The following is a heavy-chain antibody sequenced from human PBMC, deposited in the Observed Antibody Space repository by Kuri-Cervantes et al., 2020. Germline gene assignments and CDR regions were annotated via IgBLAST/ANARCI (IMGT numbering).Heavy chain of an antibody. CDR2: IYRSGSP. Sequence: ESLKISCTVSGYSISSGFYWGWIRQPPGKGLEWIGSIYRSGSPSYNPSLKSRVTISVDTSKNEFSLKLSSVTAADTAVYYCARVAFGELFQGGYFDYWGQGTLVTVSS. J-gene: IGHJ4*02. CDR1: GYSISSGFY. CDR3: ARVAFGELFQGGYFDY. V-gene: IGHV4-38-2*02. D-gene: IGHD3-10*01.